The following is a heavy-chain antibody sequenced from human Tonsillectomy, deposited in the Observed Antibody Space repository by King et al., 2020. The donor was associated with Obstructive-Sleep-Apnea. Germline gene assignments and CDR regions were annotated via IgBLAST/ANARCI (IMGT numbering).Heavy chain of an antibody. CDR3: VSILPHFDY. Sequence: VQLQQWGAGLLRPSETLSLTFACYCASLSCPYWNWGRQPPGKGLEWIVEINHSGRNKYNPALTSRVNISVDTSKNQFSLRLTSVTAADTAVYYCVSILPHFDYWGQGTLVTVSS. J-gene: IGHJ4*02. V-gene: IGHV4-34*01. CDR1: CASLSCPY. CDR2: INHSGRN.